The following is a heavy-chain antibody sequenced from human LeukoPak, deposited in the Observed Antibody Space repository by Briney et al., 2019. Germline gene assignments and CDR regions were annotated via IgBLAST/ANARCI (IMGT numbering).Heavy chain of an antibody. Sequence: GGSLRLSCAASGFTFISCEMNWVRQAPGKGLEWVSYISSSGSTIYYADSVKGRFTISRDNAKNSLYLQMNSLRAEDTAVYYCARDPPRTSLDYWGQGTLVTVSS. CDR3: ARDPPRTSLDY. J-gene: IGHJ4*02. V-gene: IGHV3-48*03. CDR2: ISSSGSTI. CDR1: GFTFISCE. D-gene: IGHD2-2*01.